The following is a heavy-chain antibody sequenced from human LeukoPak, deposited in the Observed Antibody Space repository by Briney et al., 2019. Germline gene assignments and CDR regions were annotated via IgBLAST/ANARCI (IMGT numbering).Heavy chain of an antibody. J-gene: IGHJ5*02. CDR2: SEGDDSTT. CDR3: AKLDWLDP. Sequence: GGSLRLSCAASGFXIGRYWMHWVRXAPXKGLVWVSRSEGDDSTTTYADSVKGRFTVSRDTAKNTLYLQMNSLRVEDTAVYYCAKLDWLDPWGQGTLVTVSP. V-gene: IGHV3-74*03. CDR1: GFXIGRYW.